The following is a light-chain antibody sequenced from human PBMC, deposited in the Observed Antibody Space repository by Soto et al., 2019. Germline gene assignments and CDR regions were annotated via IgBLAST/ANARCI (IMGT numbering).Light chain of an antibody. V-gene: IGKV3-20*01. CDR3: QQYGSSPWT. J-gene: IGKJ1*01. CDR2: GAS. CDR1: QTIRRNY. Sequence: ETVLTQSSATLSLSPGERATLSCRASQTIRRNYLAWYRQTPGQAPRLLIYGASNRATGIADRFSGSGSGTDFTLIISRLEPEDFALYYCQQYGSSPWTFGQGTKLEIK.